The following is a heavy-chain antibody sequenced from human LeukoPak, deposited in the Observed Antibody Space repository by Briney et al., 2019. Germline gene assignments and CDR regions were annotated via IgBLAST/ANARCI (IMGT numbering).Heavy chain of an antibody. CDR1: GGSINSYY. CDR3: ARARDGHINNWFDP. CDR2: IYYSGST. V-gene: IGHV4-59*01. J-gene: IGHJ5*02. D-gene: IGHD5-24*01. Sequence: SETLSLTCTVSGGSINSYYWSWIRQPPGKGLEWIGYIYYSGSTNYNPSLKSRVTISVDTSKNQFSLKMSSETAADTAVYYCARARDGHINNWFDPWGQGTLVTVSS.